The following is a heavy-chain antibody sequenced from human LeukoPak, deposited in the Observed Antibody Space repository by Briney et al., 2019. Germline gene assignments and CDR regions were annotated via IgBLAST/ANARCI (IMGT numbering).Heavy chain of an antibody. Sequence: ASVKVSCKASGYTFTGYYMHWVRQAPGQGLEWMGWINPNSGGTNYAQKFQGRVTMTRDTSISTAYMELSRLRSDDTAVYYCASNRGRDYYYYYMDVWGKGTTVTVSS. CDR3: ASNRGRDYYYYYMDV. J-gene: IGHJ6*03. CDR2: INPNSGGT. CDR1: GYTFTGYY. V-gene: IGHV1-2*02. D-gene: IGHD1-14*01.